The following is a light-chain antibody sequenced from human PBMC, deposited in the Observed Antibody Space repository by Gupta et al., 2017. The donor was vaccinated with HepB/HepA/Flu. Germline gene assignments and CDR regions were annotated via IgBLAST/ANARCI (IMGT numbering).Light chain of an antibody. CDR2: DAV. J-gene: IGKJ2*01. V-gene: IGKV1-39*01. Sequence: IQLTQFPFSLSASIGDTFSITCRARHNVLRYFNWFQQKPGRPPKLLIYDAVSLQTGVPSRFRVVVSGTEFTLTINKLQPEDFAIYCCQQTDYIPFNFGQGPKLEIE. CDR3: QQTDYIPFN. CDR1: HNVLRY.